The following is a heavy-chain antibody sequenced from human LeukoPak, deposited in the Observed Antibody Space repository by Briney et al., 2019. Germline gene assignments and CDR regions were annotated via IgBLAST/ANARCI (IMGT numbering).Heavy chain of an antibody. Sequence: GGSLRLSCAASGFTFDDYAMHWVRQAPGKGLEWVSGISWNSGSIGYADSVKGRFTISRDNAKNSLYLQMNSLRAEDTALYYCAKQGPLMEYGYYFDYWGQGTLVTVSS. J-gene: IGHJ4*02. D-gene: IGHD3-3*01. CDR2: ISWNSGSI. V-gene: IGHV3-9*01. CDR1: GFTFDDYA. CDR3: AKQGPLMEYGYYFDY.